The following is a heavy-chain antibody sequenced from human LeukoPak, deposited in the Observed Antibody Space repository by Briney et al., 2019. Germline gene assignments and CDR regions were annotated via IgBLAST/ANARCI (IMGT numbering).Heavy chain of an antibody. D-gene: IGHD3-10*01. CDR2: INHSGST. CDR1: GGSFSGYY. CDR3: ARGLSGYYGSGSYNWFGP. V-gene: IGHV4-34*01. J-gene: IGHJ5*02. Sequence: SETLSLTCAVYGGSFSGYYWSWIRQPPGKGLEWIGEINHSGSTNYNPSLKSRVTISVYTSKNQFSLKLRSVTAAGTAVYYCARGLSGYYGSGSYNWFGPWGQGTLVTVSS.